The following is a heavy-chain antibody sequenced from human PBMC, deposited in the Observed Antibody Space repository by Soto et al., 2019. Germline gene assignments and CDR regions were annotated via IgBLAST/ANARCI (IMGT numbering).Heavy chain of an antibody. CDR1: GGTFSSYA. CDR2: IIPIFGTA. Sequence: SVKVSCKASGGTFSSYAISWVRQAPGQGLEWMGGIIPIFGTANYAQKFQGRVTITADESTSTAYMELSSLRSEDTAVYYCARGVPNVKRYYYGSGRPTSYYYGMHVRRHGPPGTVPS. J-gene: IGHJ6*02. CDR3: ARGVPNVKRYYYGSGRPTSYYYGMHV. D-gene: IGHD3-10*01. V-gene: IGHV1-69*13.